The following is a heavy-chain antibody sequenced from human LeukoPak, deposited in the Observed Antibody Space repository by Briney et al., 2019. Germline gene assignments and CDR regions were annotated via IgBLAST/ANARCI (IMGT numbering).Heavy chain of an antibody. CDR3: ATERCSGGSCYVVY. CDR1: GGSISSGGYS. CDR2: IYHSGST. J-gene: IGHJ4*02. Sequence: SETLSLTCAVSGGSISSGGYSWSWIRQPPGKGLEWIGYIYHSGSTYYNPSLKSRVTISVDRSKNQFSLKLSSVTAADTAVYYCATERCSGGSCYVVYWGQGTLVTVSS. V-gene: IGHV4-30-2*01. D-gene: IGHD2-15*01.